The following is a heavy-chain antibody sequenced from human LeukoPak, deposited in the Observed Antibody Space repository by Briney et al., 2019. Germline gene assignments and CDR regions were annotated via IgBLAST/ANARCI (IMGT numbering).Heavy chain of an antibody. CDR2: IYHSGST. V-gene: IGHV4-30-2*01. CDR3: ARGGVNYYDSSGYYWVY. Sequence: SETLSLTCTVSGGSIRSSSYYWSWIRQPPGKGLEWIGYIYHSGSTYYNPSLKSRVTISVDRSKNQFSLKLSSVTAADTAVYYCARGGVNYYDSSGYYWVYWGQGTLVTVSS. D-gene: IGHD3-22*01. CDR1: GGSIRSSSYY. J-gene: IGHJ4*02.